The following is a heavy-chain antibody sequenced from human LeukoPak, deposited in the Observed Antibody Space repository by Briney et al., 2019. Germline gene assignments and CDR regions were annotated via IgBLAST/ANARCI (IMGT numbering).Heavy chain of an antibody. V-gene: IGHV4-59*11. Sequence: SETLSLTCTVSGGSISSHYWSWIRQPPGKGLEWIGYIYYSGSTNYNPSLKSRVTISVDTSKNQFSLKLSSVTAADTAVYYCARGVLRYFDWLTTDKYFQHWGQGTLVTVSS. J-gene: IGHJ1*01. D-gene: IGHD3-9*01. CDR1: GGSISSHY. CDR2: IYYSGST. CDR3: ARGVLRYFDWLTTDKYFQH.